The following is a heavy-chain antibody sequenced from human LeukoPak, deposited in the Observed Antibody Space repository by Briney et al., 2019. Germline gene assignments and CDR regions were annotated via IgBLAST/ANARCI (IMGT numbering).Heavy chain of an antibody. CDR2: IIPILSIA. Sequence: SVKVSCKASGGTFSSYAISWVRQAPGQGLEWMGRIIPILSIANYAQKFQGRVTITADKSTSTAYMELSSLRSEDTAVYYCARGGGDGGIDYWGQGTLVTVSS. J-gene: IGHJ4*02. V-gene: IGHV1-69*04. D-gene: IGHD2-21*02. CDR1: GGTFSSYA. CDR3: ARGGGDGGIDY.